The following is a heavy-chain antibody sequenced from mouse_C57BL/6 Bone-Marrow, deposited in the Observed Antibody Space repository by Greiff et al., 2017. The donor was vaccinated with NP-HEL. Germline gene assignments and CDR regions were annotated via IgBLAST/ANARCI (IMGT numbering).Heavy chain of an antibody. J-gene: IGHJ3*01. CDR1: GFTFSDYY. V-gene: IGHV5-12*01. CDR2: ISNGGGST. Sequence: EVQVVESGGGLVQPGGSLKLSCAASGFTFSDYYMYWVRQTPEKRLEWVAYISNGGGSTYYPDTVKGRFTISRDNAKNTLYLQMSRLKSEDTAMYYCARRIYYGYDGFAYWGQGTLVTVSA. CDR3: ARRIYYGYDGFAY. D-gene: IGHD2-2*01.